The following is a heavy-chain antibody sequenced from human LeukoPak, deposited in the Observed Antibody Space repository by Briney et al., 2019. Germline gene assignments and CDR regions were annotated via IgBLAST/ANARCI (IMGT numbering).Heavy chain of an antibody. Sequence: GGALRLSCAASGFTFSAYSVNWVRQAPGKGLEWVSTISSNSNYIYYADSVKGRFAIPRDNARDSVSLQMDSLRAEDTAVYFCTRDLSARFPGGFDYWGQGILVTVSS. D-gene: IGHD3-10*01. J-gene: IGHJ4*02. V-gene: IGHV3-21*06. CDR2: ISSNSNYI. CDR1: GFTFSAYS. CDR3: TRDLSARFPGGFDY.